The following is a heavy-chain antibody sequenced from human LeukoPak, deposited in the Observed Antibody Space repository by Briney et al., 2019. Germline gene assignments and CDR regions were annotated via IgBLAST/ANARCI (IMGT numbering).Heavy chain of an antibody. CDR3: AKTPTRPRPLVVPAAIQGY. V-gene: IGHV3-30*02. CDR1: GFTFSSYG. CDR2: IRYDGSNK. D-gene: IGHD2-2*02. Sequence: GGSLRLSCAASGFTFSSYGMHWVRQAPGKGLEWVAFIRYDGSNKYYADSVKGRFTISRDNSKNTLYLQMNSLRAEDTAVYYCAKTPTRPRPLVVPAAIQGYWGQGTLVTVSS. J-gene: IGHJ4*02.